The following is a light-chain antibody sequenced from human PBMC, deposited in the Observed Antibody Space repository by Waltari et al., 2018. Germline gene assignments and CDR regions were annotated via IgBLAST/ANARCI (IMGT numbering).Light chain of an antibody. J-gene: IGKJ1*01. CDR1: ENIRNR. CDR3: QQYNDWPT. CDR2: GAS. V-gene: IGKV3-15*01. Sequence: IVMTQSPATLSVSPGQSATLSCRASENIRNRLAWYQQKPGQAPRLLIYGASTWATGVPDRLSGSGSETDFTLTITSLQSEDFGVYFCQQYNDWPTFGQGTKVEIK.